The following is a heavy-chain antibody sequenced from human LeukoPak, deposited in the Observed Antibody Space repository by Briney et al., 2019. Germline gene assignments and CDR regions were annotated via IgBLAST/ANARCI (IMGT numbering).Heavy chain of an antibody. V-gene: IGHV1-8*01. D-gene: IGHD6-6*01. Sequence: GASVKVSCKASGYTFTSYDINWVRQATGQGLEWMGWMNPNSGNTGYAQKFQGRVTMTRNTSISTAYMELSSLRSEDTAVYYRARVVPNWRVRRLGRYYYGMDVWGQGTTVTVSS. CDR1: GYTFTSYD. CDR2: MNPNSGNT. CDR3: ARVVPNWRVRRLGRYYYGMDV. J-gene: IGHJ6*02.